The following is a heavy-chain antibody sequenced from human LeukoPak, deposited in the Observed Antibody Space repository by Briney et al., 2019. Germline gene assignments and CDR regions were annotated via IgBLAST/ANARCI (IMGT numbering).Heavy chain of an antibody. CDR3: ARGYDGSGYYYRNWYFDL. CDR1: GGSISSSIYY. J-gene: IGHJ2*01. CDR2: IYYSGST. D-gene: IGHD3-22*01. V-gene: IGHV4-39*01. Sequence: SETLSLTCSVSGGSISSSIYYWGLIRQPPGKGLEWIGNIYYSGSTYYNPSLKSRVTISVDTSKNQFSLKLSSVTAADTAVYYCARGYDGSGYYYRNWYFDLWGRGTLVTVSS.